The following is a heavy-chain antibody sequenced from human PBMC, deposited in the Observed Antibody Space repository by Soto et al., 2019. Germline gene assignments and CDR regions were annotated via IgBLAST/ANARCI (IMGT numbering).Heavy chain of an antibody. CDR1: GGSFSGYY. Sequence: SETLSLTCAVYGGSFSGYYWSWIRQPPGKGLEWIGEINHSGSTNYNPSLKSRVTISVDTSKNQFSLKLSSVTAADTAVYYCARGPQRYYDFWSGKDWFDPWGQGTPVPVYS. V-gene: IGHV4-34*01. D-gene: IGHD3-3*01. J-gene: IGHJ5*02. CDR2: INHSGST. CDR3: ARGPQRYYDFWSGKDWFDP.